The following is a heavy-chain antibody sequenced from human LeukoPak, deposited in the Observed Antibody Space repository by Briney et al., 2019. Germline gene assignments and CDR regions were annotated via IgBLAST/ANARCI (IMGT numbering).Heavy chain of an antibody. CDR2: INSDRSST. D-gene: IGHD1-26*01. Sequence: GGSLRLSCAAPGFSSSSYWMHWVREAPGKGLVWVSRINSDRSSTSYADSVKGRFSISRDNAKNTLYMQMNSLSAGDTSLFLRVIPRSGRYWGQGTLVRVP. CDR3: VIPRSGRY. V-gene: IGHV3-74*01. J-gene: IGHJ4*02. CDR1: GFSSSSYW.